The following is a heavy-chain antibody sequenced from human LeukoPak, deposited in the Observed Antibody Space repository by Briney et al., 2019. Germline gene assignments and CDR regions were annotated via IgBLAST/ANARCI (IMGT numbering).Heavy chain of an antibody. CDR2: INHSGST. CDR3: ARDRGEAAMVRGGGYYYYGMDV. D-gene: IGHD3-10*01. J-gene: IGHJ6*02. Sequence: SETLSLTCAVYGGSFSGYYWSWIRQPPGKGLEWIGEINHSGSTNYNPSLKSRVTISVDTSKNQFSLKLSSVTAADTAVYYCARDRGEAAMVRGGGYYYYGMDVWGQGTTVTVSS. V-gene: IGHV4-34*01. CDR1: GGSFSGYY.